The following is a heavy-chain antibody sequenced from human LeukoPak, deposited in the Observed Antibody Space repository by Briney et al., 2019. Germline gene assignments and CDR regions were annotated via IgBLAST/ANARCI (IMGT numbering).Heavy chain of an antibody. D-gene: IGHD3-9*01. CDR2: INSDVRST. Sequence: GGSLRLSCAASGFTFSSYWMPCVRQAPGKGLVWVSRINSDVRSTSYADSVKGRFTISRDNAKNTLYLQMNSMRAEYIVFFKQKTAYEILTGLDYWGQGTLVTVSS. J-gene: IGHJ4*02. CDR1: GFTFSSYW. CDR3: KTAYEILTGLDY. V-gene: IGHV3-74*01.